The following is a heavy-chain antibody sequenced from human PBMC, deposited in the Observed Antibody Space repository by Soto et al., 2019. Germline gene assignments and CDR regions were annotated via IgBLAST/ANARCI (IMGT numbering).Heavy chain of an antibody. CDR2: IFYSGTT. CDR1: GGSISSGGYF. D-gene: IGHD1-1*01. CDR3: ARGVLY. V-gene: IGHV4-31*03. J-gene: IGHJ4*02. Sequence: QVQLQESGPGLVKPSQTLSLTCTVSGGSISSGGYFWSWIRQPPGKGLEWIGNIFYSGTTYYNPSLKRRFTIPVVTSENQFSLTLSAGTGADTAVYFCARGVLYWGQGTLVTVSS.